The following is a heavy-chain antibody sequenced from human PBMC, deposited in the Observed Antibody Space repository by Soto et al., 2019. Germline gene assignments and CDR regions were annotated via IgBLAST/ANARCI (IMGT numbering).Heavy chain of an antibody. Sequence: GGSLRLSCAASGFTFSSYWRHWVRQAPGKGLLCVSRINSDGSSTSYADSVKGRFTISRDNAKNTLYLQMNSLRAEDTAVYYCARTTVTNYYYYGMDVWGQGTTVTVS. CDR3: ARTTVTNYYYYGMDV. CDR1: GFTFSSYW. CDR2: INSDGSST. D-gene: IGHD4-17*01. V-gene: IGHV3-74*01. J-gene: IGHJ6*02.